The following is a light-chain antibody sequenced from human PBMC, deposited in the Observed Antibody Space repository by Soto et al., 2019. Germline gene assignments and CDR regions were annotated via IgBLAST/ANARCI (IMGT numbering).Light chain of an antibody. J-gene: IGKJ5*01. CDR1: QSVSSN. V-gene: IGKV3-15*01. CDR3: QQHGISHIT. Sequence: EIVRTQSPATLCVSPGERATLSCRASQSVSSNLAWYQQKPGRAPRLFIYGASTRATAIPPRFSGSGSGTEFTLTISRLEPEDFAVYYCQQHGISHITFGQGTRLEIK. CDR2: GAS.